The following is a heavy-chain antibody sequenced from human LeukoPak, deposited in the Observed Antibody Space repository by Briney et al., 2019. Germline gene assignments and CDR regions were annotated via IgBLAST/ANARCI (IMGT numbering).Heavy chain of an antibody. D-gene: IGHD3-22*01. CDR1: GFTFSTYW. Sequence: PGGSLRLSCVASGFTFSTYWMSWVRQAPGKGLEWVANTKQDGSEKYYVDSVKGRFTISRDNAQNSLYLEMNSLRVDDTAVYYCARKNYYDSSGYRYYFDFWGQGTLVTVSS. V-gene: IGHV3-7*01. J-gene: IGHJ4*02. CDR2: TKQDGSEK. CDR3: ARKNYYDSSGYRYYFDF.